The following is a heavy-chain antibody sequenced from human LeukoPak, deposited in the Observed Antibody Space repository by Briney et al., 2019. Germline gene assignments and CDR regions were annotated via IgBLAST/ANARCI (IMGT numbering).Heavy chain of an antibody. D-gene: IGHD3-22*01. CDR2: INHSGST. J-gene: IGHJ3*02. CDR1: GGSFSGYY. Sequence: SETLSLTCAVYGGSFSGYYWSWIRQPPGKGLEWIGEINHSGSTNYNPSLKSRVTISVDTSKNQFSLKLSSVTAADTAIYYCARVHVNSGYYFGDAFDIWGQGTMVTVSS. CDR3: ARVHVNSGYYFGDAFDI. V-gene: IGHV4-34*01.